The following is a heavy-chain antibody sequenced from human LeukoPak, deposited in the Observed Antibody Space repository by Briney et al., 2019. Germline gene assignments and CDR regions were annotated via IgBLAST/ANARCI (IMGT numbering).Heavy chain of an antibody. CDR1: GFTFSSYA. CDR2: ISYDGSNK. J-gene: IGHJ4*02. D-gene: IGHD4-17*01. Sequence: GGSLRLSCAASGFTFSSYAMSWVRQAPGKGLEWVAVISYDGSNKYYTDSVKGRFTISRDNSKNNLYLQMNSLRPEDTAIYYCARGREYGDYGGGDHWGQGTLVTVSS. V-gene: IGHV3-30-3*01. CDR3: ARGREYGDYGGGDH.